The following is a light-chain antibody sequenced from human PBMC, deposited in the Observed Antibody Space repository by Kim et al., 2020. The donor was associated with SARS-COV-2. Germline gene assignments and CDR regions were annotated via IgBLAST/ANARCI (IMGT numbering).Light chain of an antibody. V-gene: IGKV3-20*01. Sequence: SPGERATLSCRASQSVSSSYLAWYQQKPGQAPRLLIYGASSRATGIPDRFSGSGSGTDFTLTISRLEPEDFAVYYCQQYGSSPTWTFGQGTKLEIK. CDR3: QQYGSSPTWT. CDR1: QSVSSSY. CDR2: GAS. J-gene: IGKJ1*01.